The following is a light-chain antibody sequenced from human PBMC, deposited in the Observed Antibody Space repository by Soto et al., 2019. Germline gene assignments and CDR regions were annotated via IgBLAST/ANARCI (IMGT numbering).Light chain of an antibody. J-gene: IGLJ1*01. CDR1: SSDVGGYNF. CDR2: DVS. V-gene: IGLV2-14*03. Sequence: QSALTQPASVSGSPGQSITISCTGTSSDVGGYNFVSWYQHHPGKAPKLIIYDVSNRPSGVSNRFSGSKSGNTASLTISGLQAEDEADYYCTSYTSSFTYVFRTGTKLTVL. CDR3: TSYTSSFTYV.